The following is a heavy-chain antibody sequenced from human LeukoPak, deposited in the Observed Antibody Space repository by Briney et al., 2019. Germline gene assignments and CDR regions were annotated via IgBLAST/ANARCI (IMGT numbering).Heavy chain of an antibody. V-gene: IGHV3-48*04. Sequence: GGSLRLSCAASGFTFSSYSMNWVRQAPGKGLEWVSYITSSSSIIYYSDSVKGRFTISRDNAKNSLYLQMNSLRAEDTALYYCAREPQSLDYWGQGTLVTVSS. J-gene: IGHJ4*02. CDR1: GFTFSSYS. CDR3: AREPQSLDY. CDR2: ITSSSSII.